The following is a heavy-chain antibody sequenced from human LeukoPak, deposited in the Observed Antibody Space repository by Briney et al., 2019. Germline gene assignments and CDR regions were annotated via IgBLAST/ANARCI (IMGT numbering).Heavy chain of an antibody. CDR3: AQSFDN. CDR2: VSSDTTTT. CDR1: GFTFSSYS. Sequence: GGSLRLSCAASGFTFSSYSMNWVRQAPGKGLEWVAYVSSDTTTTYYADSVKGRFTISRDNAKNSLYLQMNSLRTEDTAIYYCAQSFDNWGQGTLVTVSS. V-gene: IGHV3-48*04. J-gene: IGHJ4*02.